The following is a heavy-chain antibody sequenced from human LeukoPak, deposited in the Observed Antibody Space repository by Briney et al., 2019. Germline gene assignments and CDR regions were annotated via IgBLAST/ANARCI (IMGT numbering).Heavy chain of an antibody. CDR1: GFTLRSYS. J-gene: IGHJ4*02. D-gene: IGHD6-19*01. CDR2: ISSSSSYI. CDR3: ARDIVMNSSGWYY. Sequence: GGALRLSCAASGFTLRSYSMNWGRQGPGEGVEWVSSISSSSSYIYYADSVKGRFTISRDNAKNSLYLQMNSLRAEDTAVYYCARDIVMNSSGWYYWGQGTLVTVSS. V-gene: IGHV3-21*01.